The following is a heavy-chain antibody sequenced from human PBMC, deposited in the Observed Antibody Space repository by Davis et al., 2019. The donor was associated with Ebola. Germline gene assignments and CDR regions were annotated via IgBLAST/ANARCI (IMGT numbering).Heavy chain of an antibody. CDR2: VSYDGRHK. J-gene: IGHJ4*02. V-gene: IGHV3-30*18. CDR3: AKDVGDGVAY. CDR1: GFTFSSYW. Sequence: GGSLRLSCAASGFTFSSYWMSWVRQAPGKGLQWVAVVSYDGRHKYYADSVKGRFTISRDDSKNTLYLQINSLRTEDTAVYYCAKDVGDGVAYWGQGTLVTVSS. D-gene: IGHD3-10*01.